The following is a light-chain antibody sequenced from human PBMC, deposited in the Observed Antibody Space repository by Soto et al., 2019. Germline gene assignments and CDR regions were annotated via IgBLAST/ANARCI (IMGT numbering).Light chain of an antibody. V-gene: IGKV3-11*01. CDR1: QSVSSY. CDR2: DAS. Sequence: IVLTQSPATLSLSPGERATLSCRASQSVSSYLAWYQQKPGQAPRLLIYDASNRATGIPARFSGSGSGTDFTLTISSLEPEDFAVYYCQQRSNWPPIPFGQGTRLE. CDR3: QQRSNWPPIP. J-gene: IGKJ5*01.